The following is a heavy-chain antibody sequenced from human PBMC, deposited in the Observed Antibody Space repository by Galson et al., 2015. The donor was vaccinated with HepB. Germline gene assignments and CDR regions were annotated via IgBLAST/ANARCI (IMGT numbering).Heavy chain of an antibody. D-gene: IGHD3-22*01. CDR1: GLTFSSYA. J-gene: IGHJ4*02. CDR3: AKDHSSGYYYFDY. V-gene: IGHV3-23*01. CDR2: ISGSGGST. Sequence: SLRLSCAASGLTFSSYAMSWVRQAPGKGLEWVSVISGSGGSTYYADSVKGRFTISRDNSKNTLYLQMNSLRAEDTAVYYCAKDHSSGYYYFDYRGQGTLVTVSS.